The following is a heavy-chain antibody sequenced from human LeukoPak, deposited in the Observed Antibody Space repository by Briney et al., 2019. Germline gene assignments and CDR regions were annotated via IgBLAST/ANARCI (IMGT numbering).Heavy chain of an antibody. CDR3: AKSRSAYPRVDGFDM. J-gene: IGHJ3*02. Sequence: GGSLRLSCAASGLTVSSNYMSWVRQAPGKGLAWGSVIYSGGSTYYADSVKGRFTISRDNSKNTLYLQMNSLRAEDTALYYCAKSRSAYPRVDGFDMWGQGTMVTVSS. CDR1: GLTVSSNY. D-gene: IGHD3-3*01. CDR2: IYSGGST. V-gene: IGHV3-66*01.